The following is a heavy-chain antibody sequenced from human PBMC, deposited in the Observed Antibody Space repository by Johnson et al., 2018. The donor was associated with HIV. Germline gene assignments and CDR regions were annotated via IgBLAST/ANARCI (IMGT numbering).Heavy chain of an antibody. V-gene: IGHV3-33*01. CDR1: GFTFSSYG. Sequence: QVQLVESGGGVVQPGRSLRLSCAASGFTFSSYGMHWVRQAPGKGLEWVAVIWYDGSNKYYADSVKGRFTISRDNSKNTLYLQMNSLRVEDTAVYYCARDLVVGDHSAPLTHAFDVWGQGTMVTVSS. D-gene: IGHD1-26*01. J-gene: IGHJ3*01. CDR2: IWYDGSNK. CDR3: ARDLVVGDHSAPLTHAFDV.